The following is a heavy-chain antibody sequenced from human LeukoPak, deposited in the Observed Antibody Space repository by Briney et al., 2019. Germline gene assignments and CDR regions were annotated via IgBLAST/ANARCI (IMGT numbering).Heavy chain of an antibody. CDR2: INHSGST. D-gene: IGHD5-18*01. J-gene: IGHJ4*02. CDR1: GGSFSGYY. CDR3: ARAGPWLLDY. V-gene: IGHV4-34*01. Sequence: SETLSLTCAVYGGSFSGYYWSWIRQPPGKGLEWIGEINHSGSTNYNPSLKSRVTISVDTSKTQFSLKLSSVTAADTAVYYCARAGPWLLDYWGQGTLVTVSS.